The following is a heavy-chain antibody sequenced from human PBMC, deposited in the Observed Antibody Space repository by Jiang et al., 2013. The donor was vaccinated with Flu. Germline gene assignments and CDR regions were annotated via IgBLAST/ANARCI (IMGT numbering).Heavy chain of an antibody. CDR3: ARIITMVRGVTRYYFDY. CDR2: IYYSGST. CDR1: GGSISSSSYY. D-gene: IGHD3-10*01. J-gene: IGHJ4*02. V-gene: IGHV4-39*01. Sequence: TVSGGSISSSSYYWGWIRQPPGKGLEWIGSIYYSGSTYYNPSLKSRVTISVDTSKNQFSLKLSSVTAADTAVYYCARIITMVRGVTRYYFDYWGQGTLV.